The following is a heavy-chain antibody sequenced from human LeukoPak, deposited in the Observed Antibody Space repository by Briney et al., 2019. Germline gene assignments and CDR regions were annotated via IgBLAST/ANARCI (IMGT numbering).Heavy chain of an antibody. V-gene: IGHV4-59*08. Sequence: SETLSLTCTVSGGSISSYYWSWVRQPPGKGLEWIGYIYYSGSTNYNPSLKSRVTISVDTSKNQFSLKLSSVTAADTAVYYCARHLGVQKYNWFDPWGQGTLVTVSS. J-gene: IGHJ5*02. CDR2: IYYSGST. CDR3: ARHLGVQKYNWFDP. CDR1: GGSISSYY.